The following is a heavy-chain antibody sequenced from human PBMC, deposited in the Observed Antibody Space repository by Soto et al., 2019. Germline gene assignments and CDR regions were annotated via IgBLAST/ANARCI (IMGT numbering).Heavy chain of an antibody. CDR1: GYTFTSYF. V-gene: IGHV1-3*04. J-gene: IGHJ4*01. Sequence: ASVKVSCKASGYTFTSYFMHWVRQAPGQRLDWMGWINTDNGNTKYSQQFQGRVTITRDTSASTAYMELSSLRSEDTAIYYCPRLSSAYSSTSYRDCWGQGTLVTVSS. CDR3: PRLSSAYSSTSYRDC. D-gene: IGHD6-13*01. CDR2: INTDNGNT.